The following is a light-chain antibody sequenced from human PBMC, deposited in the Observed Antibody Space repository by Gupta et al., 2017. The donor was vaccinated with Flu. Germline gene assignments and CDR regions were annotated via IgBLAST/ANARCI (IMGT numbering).Light chain of an antibody. CDR2: TNT. J-gene: IGLJ3*02. V-gene: IGLV1-40*01. CDR1: SSNIGAGFD. Sequence: QSVLTQPPSVSGAPGQRVTISCTGSSSNIGAGFDVHWYQLLPGTAPKLLIYTNTNRPSGVPDRFSGSKSGTSASLAITGLQAADEADYYCQSYDISLSGWRVFGGGTKVTVL. CDR3: QSYDISLSGWRV.